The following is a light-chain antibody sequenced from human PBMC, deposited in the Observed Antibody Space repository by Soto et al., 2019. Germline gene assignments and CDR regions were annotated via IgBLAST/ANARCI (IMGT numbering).Light chain of an antibody. Sequence: QSVLTQPPSASGTPGQRVTISCSGSSSNIGSNHVYWYQQLPGTAPKLLIYRNNQRPSGVPDRFSGSKSGTSAALAISGLRSEDEADYYCAAWDDSLSGPNWVCGGGTKLTVL. CDR3: AAWDDSLSGPNWV. CDR2: RNN. J-gene: IGLJ3*02. CDR1: SSNIGSNH. V-gene: IGLV1-47*01.